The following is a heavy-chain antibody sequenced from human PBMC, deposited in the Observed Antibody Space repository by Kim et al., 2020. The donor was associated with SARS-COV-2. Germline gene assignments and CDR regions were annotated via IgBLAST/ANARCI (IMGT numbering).Heavy chain of an antibody. CDR2: ISGLNGNT. Sequence: ASVKVSCKASGYNFNTYGVIWVRQAPGQGLEWMGWISGLNGNTRYGQNIQGRVTLSTDTSTSTAYMELRSLRSDDTAVYYCARAKSGRHEFDVWGQGTLV. J-gene: IGHJ3*01. CDR3: ARAKSGRHEFDV. V-gene: IGHV1-18*04. D-gene: IGHD3-10*01. CDR1: GYNFNTYG.